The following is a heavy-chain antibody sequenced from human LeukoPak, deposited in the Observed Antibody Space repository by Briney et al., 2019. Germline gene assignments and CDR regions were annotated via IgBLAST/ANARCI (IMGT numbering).Heavy chain of an antibody. CDR3: AKDPEQWPLYYFDS. CDR1: GYTFTSYG. J-gene: IGHJ4*02. Sequence: ASVKVSCKASGYTFTSYGISWVRQAPGQGLEWMGWISAYNGNTNYAQKLQGRVTMTTDTSTSTAYMELRSLRSDDTAVYYCAKDPEQWPLYYFDSWGQGTLVTVSS. V-gene: IGHV1-18*01. CDR2: ISAYNGNT. D-gene: IGHD6-19*01.